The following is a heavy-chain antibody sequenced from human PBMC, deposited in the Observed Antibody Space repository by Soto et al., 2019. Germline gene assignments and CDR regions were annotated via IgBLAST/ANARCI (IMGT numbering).Heavy chain of an antibody. CDR2: ISYDGSNK. V-gene: IGHV3-30*18. CDR3: AKGVHSEVSYGIDV. D-gene: IGHD3-10*01. J-gene: IGHJ6*02. Sequence: VVSLILSCSASGVTFISYFMHWFRQAPGKGLEWVAVISYDGSNKYYADSVKGRFTISRDNSKNTLYLQMNSLRAEDTAVYYCAKGVHSEVSYGIDVWGQGTPVTVSS. CDR1: GVTFISYF.